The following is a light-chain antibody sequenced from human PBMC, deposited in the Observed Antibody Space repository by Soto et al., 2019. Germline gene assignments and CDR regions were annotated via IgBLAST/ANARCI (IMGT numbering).Light chain of an antibody. CDR1: SSDVDGYDY. CDR3: TSYTISSPYV. J-gene: IGLJ1*01. V-gene: IGLV2-14*01. CDR2: DVS. Sequence: QSDLTQPASVSGSPGQSITISCTGTSSDVDGYDYVSWYQQHPGKAPKLMIYDVSNRPSGVSNRFSGSKSGNTASLTISGLQAEDEADYYCTSYTISSPYVFGTGTKVTVL.